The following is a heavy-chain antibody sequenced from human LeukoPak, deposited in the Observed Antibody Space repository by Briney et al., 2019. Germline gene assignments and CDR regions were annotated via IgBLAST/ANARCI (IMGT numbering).Heavy chain of an antibody. J-gene: IGHJ4*02. V-gene: IGHV1-69*05. CDR2: IIPIFGTA. Sequence: GASVKVSCKASGGTFSSYAISWVRQAPGQGLEWMGGIIPIFGTANYAQKFQGRVTITTDESTSTAYMELSRLRSEATAVYYCARGRSPNTAMVTTFDYWGQGTLVTVSS. CDR3: ARGRSPNTAMVTTFDY. D-gene: IGHD5-18*01. CDR1: GGTFSSYA.